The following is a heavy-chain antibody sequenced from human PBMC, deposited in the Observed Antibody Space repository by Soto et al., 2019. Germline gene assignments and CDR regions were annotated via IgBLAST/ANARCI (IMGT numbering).Heavy chain of an antibody. CDR2: IYSSGST. V-gene: IGHV4-31*11. D-gene: IGHD6-6*01. Sequence: PSETLSLTCAVSGGSIINASYSWNWIRQSPGRGLEWIGHIYSSGSTYYNPSLKSRVSISVDTSNNQFSLKLTSVTAADTAVYFCAREDAARIERWFDAWGQGILVTVSS. CDR1: GGSIINASYS. J-gene: IGHJ5*02. CDR3: AREDAARIERWFDA.